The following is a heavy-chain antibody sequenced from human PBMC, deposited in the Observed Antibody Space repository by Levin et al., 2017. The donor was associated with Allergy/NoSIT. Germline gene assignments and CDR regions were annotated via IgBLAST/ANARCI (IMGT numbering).Heavy chain of an antibody. CDR1: GFIFSSYA. CDR3: AKRYFGDWYYVLDA. CDR2: ISGSDGNT. Sequence: GGSLRLSCAASGFIFSSYAMTWVRQAPGQGLEWVAGISGSDGNTYYADSVKGRFTISRDNSKNTLYLQMKSLRAEDTAVYYCAKRYFGDWYYVLDAWGQGTTVIVSS. V-gene: IGHV3-23*01. D-gene: IGHD3-10*01. J-gene: IGHJ6*02.